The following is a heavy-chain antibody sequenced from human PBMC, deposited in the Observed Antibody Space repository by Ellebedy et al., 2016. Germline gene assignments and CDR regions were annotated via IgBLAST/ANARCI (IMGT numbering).Heavy chain of an antibody. Sequence: GESLKISXAASGFTFSSYWMSWVRQAPGKGLEWVAVISYDGSNKYYADSVKGRFTISRDNSKNTLYLQMNSLRAEDTAVYYCAKDHGATAGGYYYYYYGMDVWGQGTTVTVSS. D-gene: IGHD4-17*01. CDR3: AKDHGATAGGYYYYYYGMDV. V-gene: IGHV3-30*18. CDR2: ISYDGSNK. CDR1: GFTFSSYW. J-gene: IGHJ6*02.